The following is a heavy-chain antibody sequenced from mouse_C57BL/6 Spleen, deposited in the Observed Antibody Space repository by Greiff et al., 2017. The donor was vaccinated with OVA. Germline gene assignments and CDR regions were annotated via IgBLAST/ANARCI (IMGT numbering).Heavy chain of an antibody. V-gene: IGHV1-18*01. CDR3: AREWTGDGWFAY. CDR2: INPNTGGT. J-gene: IGHJ3*01. D-gene: IGHD3-3*01. Sequence: VQLQQSGPELVKPGASVKIPRKASGYTFTDYNMDWVKQSHGKSLEWIGDINPNTGGTIYNQKFKGKATLTVDKSSSTAYMELRSLTSEDTAVYYCAREWTGDGWFAYWGQGTLVTVSA. CDR1: GYTFTDYN.